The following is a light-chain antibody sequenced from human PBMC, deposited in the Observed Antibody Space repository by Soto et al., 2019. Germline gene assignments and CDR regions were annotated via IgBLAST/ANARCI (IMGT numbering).Light chain of an antibody. CDR2: GAS. CDR3: QQYNNWHPLT. Sequence: EIVLTQSPGAVSLSPGERATLSCRASQSVSSNLAWYQQKPVQAPRLLIYGASTRATGIPARFSGSGSGTEFTLTISSLQSEDFAVYYCQQYNNWHPLTFGGGTKVDIK. J-gene: IGKJ4*01. V-gene: IGKV3-15*01. CDR1: QSVSSN.